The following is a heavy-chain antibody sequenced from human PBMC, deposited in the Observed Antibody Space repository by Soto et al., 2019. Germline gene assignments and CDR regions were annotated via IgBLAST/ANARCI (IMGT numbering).Heavy chain of an antibody. CDR1: GGSISSGGYS. CDR3: ARGMTTVTTFDY. CDR2: IYNSGST. V-gene: IGHV4-30-2*01. J-gene: IGHJ4*02. Sequence: QLQLQESGSGLVKPSQTLSLTCAVSGGSISSGGYSWSWIRQPPGKGLECIGYIYNSGSTYYNPSLKRRVTISVDRSKKQFSLKLSSVTAADTAVYYCARGMTTVTTFDYWGQGTLVTVSS. D-gene: IGHD4-17*01.